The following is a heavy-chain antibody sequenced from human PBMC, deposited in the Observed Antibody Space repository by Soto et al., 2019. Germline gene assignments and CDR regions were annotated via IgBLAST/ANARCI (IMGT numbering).Heavy chain of an antibody. J-gene: IGHJ4*02. CDR3: AKGGPDGFCSGGRCYFDY. CDR1: GFTFDDYA. Sequence: EVQLVESGGGLVQPGRSLRLSWAASGFTFDDYAMHWIRRVPGKGLEWVSSISWNSNIIGYADSVKGRFTISRDNAKNSLYLQMNSLRPEDTALYYCAKGGPDGFCSGGRCYFDYWGQGTLVTVSS. CDR2: ISWNSNII. V-gene: IGHV3-9*01. D-gene: IGHD2-15*01.